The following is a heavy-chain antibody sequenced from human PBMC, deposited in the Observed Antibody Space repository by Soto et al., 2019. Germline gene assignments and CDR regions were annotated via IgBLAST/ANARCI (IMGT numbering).Heavy chain of an antibody. Sequence: QVQLQESGPGLVKPSQTLSLTCTVSGGSISSGDYYWSWIRQPPGKGLEWIGYIYYSGSTYYNPSLKSRVTISVDTSKNQFSLKLSSVTAADMAVYYCARVAGEEDYYDSSSFDYWGQGTLVTVSS. CDR2: IYYSGST. D-gene: IGHD3-22*01. CDR1: GGSISSGDYY. CDR3: ARVAGEEDYYDSSSFDY. J-gene: IGHJ4*02. V-gene: IGHV4-30-4*01.